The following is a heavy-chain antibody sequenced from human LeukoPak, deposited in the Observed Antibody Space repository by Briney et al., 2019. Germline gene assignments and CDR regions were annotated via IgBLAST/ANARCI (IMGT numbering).Heavy chain of an antibody. D-gene: IGHD6-13*01. CDR2: INTNTGRP. Sequence: GSVKVSCKASGYNFTNYALNWVRQTPGQGREWMGWINTNTGRPTYGQGFTSRFVFSLDTSVSTAFLQISTLKPADTAIYYCATSLGAGSDAFALWGQGTMVTVSS. CDR1: GYNFTNYA. V-gene: IGHV7-4-1*02. CDR3: ATSLGAGSDAFAL. J-gene: IGHJ3*01.